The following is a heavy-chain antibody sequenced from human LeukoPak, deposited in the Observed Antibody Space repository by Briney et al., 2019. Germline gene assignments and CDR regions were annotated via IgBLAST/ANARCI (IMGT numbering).Heavy chain of an antibody. CDR3: ARTYSSSLDS. J-gene: IGHJ4*02. CDR2: ISNSGST. CDR1: GGSISSGVYY. V-gene: IGHV4-61*08. D-gene: IGHD6-13*01. Sequence: SETLSLTCTVSGGSISSGVYYWNWIRQHPGKGLEWIGYISNSGSTNYNPSLKSRVTISVDTSKNQFALNLSSVAAADTAVYYCARTYSSSLDSWGLGTLVTVSS.